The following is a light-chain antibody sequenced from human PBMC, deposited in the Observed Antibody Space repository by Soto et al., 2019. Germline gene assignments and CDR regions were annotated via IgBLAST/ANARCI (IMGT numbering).Light chain of an antibody. V-gene: IGKV3-20*01. J-gene: IGKJ1*01. CDR1: QTVNSGY. Sequence: EIILTQSAFKVFVSXGQRATLAXXXSQTVNSGYLAWYQHKPGQAPRLLIFDASTWETGIPDRFSGRGSGTDFILTISGLDPEDFAVYYCQVYGISPKTFGQGTKVDIK. CDR2: DAS. CDR3: QVYGISPKT.